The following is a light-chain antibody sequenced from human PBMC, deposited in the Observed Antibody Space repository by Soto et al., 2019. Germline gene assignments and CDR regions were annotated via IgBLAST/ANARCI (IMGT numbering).Light chain of an antibody. Sequence: EIVLTQSPDTLSLSPGERSTLSCRASQSVSSSLAWYQQKPGQAPRLLIYGASTRATGIPARFSGSGSGTDFTLTISSLEPEDFAVYYCQQRSNWPPVTFGQGTRLEIK. CDR1: QSVSSS. V-gene: IGKV3-11*01. J-gene: IGKJ5*01. CDR2: GAS. CDR3: QQRSNWPPVT.